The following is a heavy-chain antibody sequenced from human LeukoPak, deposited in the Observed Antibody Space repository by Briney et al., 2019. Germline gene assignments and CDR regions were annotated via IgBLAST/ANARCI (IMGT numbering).Heavy chain of an antibody. CDR1: GFTFSSYA. CDR3: YIPYYDTSAYKGY. CDR2: GPGSGGYT. Sequence: GSLRLSCAASGFTFSSYAMTWVRQAPGKGLEWVSTGPGSGGYTYYADSVKGRFTISRDNSKNTMYLQMNSLRAEDTAVYYCYIPYYDTSAYKGYWGQGTLVTVSS. J-gene: IGHJ4*02. V-gene: IGHV3-23*01. D-gene: IGHD3-22*01.